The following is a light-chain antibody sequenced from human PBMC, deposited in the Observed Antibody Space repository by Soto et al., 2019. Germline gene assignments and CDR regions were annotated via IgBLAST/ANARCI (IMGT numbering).Light chain of an antibody. Sequence: QSALTQPASVSGSPGQSITISCSGTSSDIGNYDYVAWYQQFPGKTPKLMIYGVSSRPSGVSSRFSGSKSGNTASLTISGLQAEDEADYYCIPYTGSSTSNGFARATKVTVL. V-gene: IGLV2-14*01. CDR2: GVS. CDR3: IPYTGSSTSNG. CDR1: SSDIGNYDY. J-gene: IGLJ6*01.